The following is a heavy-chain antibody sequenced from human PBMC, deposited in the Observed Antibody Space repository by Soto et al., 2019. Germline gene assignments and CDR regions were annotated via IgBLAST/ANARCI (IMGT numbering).Heavy chain of an antibody. J-gene: IGHJ6*02. CDR2: TGRRGSDI. V-gene: IGHV3-48*03. D-gene: IGHD2-2*03. Sequence: PGGSLRLSCEVSGFIVSEYEFNWVRQAPGQGLEWGSHTGRRGSDIYDPGAVNGPLNISICDHNITLYREMNSLCAEDTAFYYCGRASGPMDYAIDAWRQGTTVTVSS. CDR1: GFIVSEYE. CDR3: GRASGPMDYAIDA.